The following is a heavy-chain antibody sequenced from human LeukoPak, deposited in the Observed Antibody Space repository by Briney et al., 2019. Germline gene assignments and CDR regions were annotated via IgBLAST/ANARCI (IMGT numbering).Heavy chain of an antibody. Sequence: ASVKVSFKASGYTFTVHYMHWARQAPGQGLGWMGWINPNSGDTNSAQKFQGRVTMTRDTSISTVYMELSRLRPDDTAVYYCAREGWDQRDTAAFDYWGQGTLVTVSS. CDR1: GYTFTVHY. V-gene: IGHV1-2*02. D-gene: IGHD6-19*01. J-gene: IGHJ4*02. CDR3: AREGWDQRDTAAFDY. CDR2: INPNSGDT.